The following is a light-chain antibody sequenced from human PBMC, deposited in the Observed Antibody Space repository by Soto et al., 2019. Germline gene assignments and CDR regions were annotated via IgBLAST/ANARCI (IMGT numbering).Light chain of an antibody. CDR2: RTS. CDR1: QSISSN. CDR3: QQYNNWPRAT. Sequence: EIVMTQSPATLSVYPGERATLSCRVSQSISSNLAWYQQKPGQAPRLLMFRTSSRATGFPARFSGSGSGTEFNLTISSLQSEDFGVYYCQQYNNWPRATFGGGTKVDIK. V-gene: IGKV3-15*01. J-gene: IGKJ4*01.